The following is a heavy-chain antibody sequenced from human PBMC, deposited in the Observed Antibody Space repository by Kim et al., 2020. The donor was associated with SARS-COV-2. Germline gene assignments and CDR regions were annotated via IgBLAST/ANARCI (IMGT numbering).Heavy chain of an antibody. Sequence: GGSLRLSCAASGFTFSRYWMNWLRQAPGKGLEWVANINQDGSAQYYVDSVKGRFTISRDNAKNSLYLQMNSLRAEDTAMYYCARVQNHWFDHWGQGTLVMVSS. CDR2: INQDGSAQ. CDR3: ARVQNHWFDH. J-gene: IGHJ5*02. V-gene: IGHV3-7*01. CDR1: GFTFSRYW.